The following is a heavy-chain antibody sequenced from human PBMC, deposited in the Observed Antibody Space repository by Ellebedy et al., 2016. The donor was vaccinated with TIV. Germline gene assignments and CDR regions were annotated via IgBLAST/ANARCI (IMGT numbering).Heavy chain of an antibody. J-gene: IGHJ4*02. CDR3: TRGYSFAFR. Sequence: GESLKISCRASGFTFGDYAMSWFRQAPGKGLEWVGFIRSKRHGEATEYAPSVKDRLTLSRDDSKSVAYLQMNSLKTGDTAVYYCTRGYSFAFRWGQGTLVTVSS. CDR2: IRSKRHGEAT. D-gene: IGHD5-18*01. CDR1: GFTFGDYA. V-gene: IGHV3-49*03.